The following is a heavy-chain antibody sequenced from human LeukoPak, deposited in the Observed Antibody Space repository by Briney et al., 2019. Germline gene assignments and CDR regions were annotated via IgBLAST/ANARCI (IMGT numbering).Heavy chain of an antibody. V-gene: IGHV4-61*01. J-gene: IGHJ6*03. CDR2: IYYSGST. CDR3: ASIGASSWYRPYYYMDV. D-gene: IGHD6-13*01. Sequence: PSETLSLTCTVSGYSISSGYYWSWIRQPPGKGLEWIGYIYYSGSTNYNPSLKSRVTISVDTSKNQFSLKLSSVTAADTAVYYCASIGASSWYRPYYYMDVWGKGTTVTVSS. CDR1: GYSISSGYY.